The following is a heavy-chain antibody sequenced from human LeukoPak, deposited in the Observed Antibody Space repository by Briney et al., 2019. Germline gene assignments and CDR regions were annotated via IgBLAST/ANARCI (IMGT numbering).Heavy chain of an antibody. Sequence: GGSLRLSCAASGFTFSSYGMHWVRQAPGKGLEWVAFILYDGSNKYYAESVKGRFTISRDNSKNTLYLQMNSLRAEDTAVYYCARDGVAAAFDPWGQGTLVTVSS. D-gene: IGHD6-25*01. CDR3: ARDGVAAAFDP. V-gene: IGHV3-30*02. CDR2: ILYDGSNK. CDR1: GFTFSSYG. J-gene: IGHJ5*02.